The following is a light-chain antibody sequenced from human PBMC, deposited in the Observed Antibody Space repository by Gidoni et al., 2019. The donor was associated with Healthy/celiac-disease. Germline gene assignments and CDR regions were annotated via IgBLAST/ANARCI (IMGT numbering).Light chain of an antibody. Sequence: SYVLTQPPSVSVATGKTDRITCGGNNIGSKSVHWYQQKPGQAHVLVIYYDSYRPSGTPERCSGSNSGNTATLTISRVEAGDEADYYCQVWDRSSDHVVFGGGTKLTVL. V-gene: IGLV3-21*04. CDR3: QVWDRSSDHVV. CDR2: YDS. J-gene: IGLJ2*01. CDR1: NIGSKS.